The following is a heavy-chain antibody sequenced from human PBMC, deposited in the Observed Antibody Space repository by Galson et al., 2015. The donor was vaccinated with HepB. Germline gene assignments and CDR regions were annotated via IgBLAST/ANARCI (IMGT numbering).Heavy chain of an antibody. V-gene: IGHV3-30*18. D-gene: IGHD4/OR15-4a*01. CDR1: GFTFSSYG. CDR3: AKGMVRRTDYYYGMDV. Sequence: SLRLSCAASGFTFSSYGMHWVRQAPGKGLEWVAVISYDGSNKYYADSVKGRFTISRDNSKNTLYLQMNSLRAEDTAVYYCAKGMVRRTDYYYGMDVWGQGTTVTVSS. J-gene: IGHJ6*02. CDR2: ISYDGSNK.